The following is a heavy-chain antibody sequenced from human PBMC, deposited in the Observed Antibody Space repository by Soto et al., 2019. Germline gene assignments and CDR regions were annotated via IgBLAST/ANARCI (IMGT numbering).Heavy chain of an antibody. J-gene: IGHJ3*01. CDR2: IYWYDDK. D-gene: IGHD2-2*01. V-gene: IGHV2-5*01. CDR1: GFSLSADGVG. CDR3: AHAYGGTSWPNDAFDV. Sequence: QITLTESGPTLVKPTQTLTLTCTFSGFSLSADGVGVAWIRQPPGKALEWLALIYWYDDKSYSPSLKNRLTITKDTSQNHVVLTMSNMDPVDTATYYCAHAYGGTSWPNDAFDVWGQGTVVTVSS.